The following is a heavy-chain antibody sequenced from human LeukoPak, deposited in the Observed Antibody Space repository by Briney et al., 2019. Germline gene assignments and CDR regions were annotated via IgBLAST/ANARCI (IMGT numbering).Heavy chain of an antibody. CDR1: GYTFTGYY. Sequence: GASVKVSCKASGYTFTGYYMHWVRQAPGQGLEWMGWINPNSGGTNYAQKFQGRVTMTRDTSISTAYMELSRLRSDDTAVYYCARDREGSTGTTGSWGQGTLFTVSS. V-gene: IGHV1-2*02. CDR2: INPNSGGT. CDR3: ARDREGSTGTTGS. D-gene: IGHD1-7*01. J-gene: IGHJ4*02.